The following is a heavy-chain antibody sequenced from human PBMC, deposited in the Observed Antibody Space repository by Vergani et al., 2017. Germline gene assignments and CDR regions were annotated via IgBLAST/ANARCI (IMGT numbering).Heavy chain of an antibody. J-gene: IGHJ4*02. CDR3: ARGLRAAAGLAFDY. D-gene: IGHD6-13*01. CDR2: ISYDGSNK. V-gene: IGHV3-30*03. CDR1: GFTFSSYG. Sequence: QVQLVESGGGVVQPGRSLRLSCAASGFTFSSYGMHWVRQAPGKGLEWVAVISYDGSNKYYADSVKGRFTISRDNSKNTLYLQMNSLRAEDTAVYYCARGLRAAAGLAFDYWGQGTLVTVSS.